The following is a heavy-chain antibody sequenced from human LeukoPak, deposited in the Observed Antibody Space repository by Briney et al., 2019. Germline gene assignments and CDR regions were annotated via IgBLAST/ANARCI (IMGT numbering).Heavy chain of an antibody. D-gene: IGHD1-26*01. CDR2: INHSGST. J-gene: IGHJ3*02. CDR1: GGSFSGYY. Sequence: SETLSLTCAVYGGSFSGYYWSWIRQPPGKGLEWIGEINHSGSTNDNPSLKSRVTISVDTSKNQFSLKLSSVTAADTAVYYCARLARSGSYSDAFDIWGQGTMVTVSS. CDR3: ARLARSGSYSDAFDI. V-gene: IGHV4-34*01.